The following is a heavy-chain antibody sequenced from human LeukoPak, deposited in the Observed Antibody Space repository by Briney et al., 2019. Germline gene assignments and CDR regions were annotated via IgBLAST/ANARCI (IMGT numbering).Heavy chain of an antibody. V-gene: IGHV3-7*03. J-gene: IGHJ6*02. CDR2: INHNGNVN. Sequence: HPGGSLRLSCAASGFTFSSYWMNWARQAPGKGLEWVASINHNGNVNYYVDSVKGRFTISRDNAKNSLYLQMSNLRAEVTAVYFCARGGGLDVWGQGATVTVSS. CDR3: ARGGGLDV. CDR1: GFTFSSYW. D-gene: IGHD3-16*01.